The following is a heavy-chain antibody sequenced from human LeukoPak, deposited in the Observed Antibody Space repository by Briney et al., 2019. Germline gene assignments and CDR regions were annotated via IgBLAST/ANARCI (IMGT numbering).Heavy chain of an antibody. CDR3: ATYRQVLLPFES. Sequence: GGSLRLSCAASGFTFSSYWMSWVRQPPGKGLEWVSSIFPSGGEIHYADSVRGRFTISRDNSKSTLSLQMNSLRAEDTAIYYCATYRQVLLPFESWGQGTLVTVSS. CDR2: IFPSGGEI. CDR1: GFTFSSYW. D-gene: IGHD2-8*02. J-gene: IGHJ4*02. V-gene: IGHV3-23*01.